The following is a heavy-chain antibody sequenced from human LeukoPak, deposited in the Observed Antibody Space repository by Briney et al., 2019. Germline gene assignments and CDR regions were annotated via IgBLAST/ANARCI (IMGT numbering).Heavy chain of an antibody. CDR2: MYNNGNK. Sequence: GPLRLSCAASGLTVSSKYMSWVRQAPGKGLEWVSVMYNNGNKHYADSVKGRFTISRDNVKNMLYLQMNSLRPEDTAVYYCARVGGDRVAYWGQGTLVTVSS. CDR3: ARVGGDRVAY. J-gene: IGHJ4*02. D-gene: IGHD4-17*01. CDR1: GLTVSSKY. V-gene: IGHV3-53*01.